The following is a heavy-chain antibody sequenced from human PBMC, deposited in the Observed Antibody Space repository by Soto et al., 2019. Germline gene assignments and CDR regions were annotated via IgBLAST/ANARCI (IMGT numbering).Heavy chain of an antibody. Sequence: EVQLVESGGGLVTPGGSLRLSCAASGFTFSSYSMNWVRQAPGKGLEWVSSISSASTYIYYADSVKGRFTISRDNAKNSVFLQMNSLRAEDTAVYYCARGYMVRGVNPRVDYWSQGTLVTVSS. D-gene: IGHD3-10*01. CDR1: GFTFSSYS. J-gene: IGHJ4*02. V-gene: IGHV3-21*01. CDR3: ARGYMVRGVNPRVDY. CDR2: ISSASTYI.